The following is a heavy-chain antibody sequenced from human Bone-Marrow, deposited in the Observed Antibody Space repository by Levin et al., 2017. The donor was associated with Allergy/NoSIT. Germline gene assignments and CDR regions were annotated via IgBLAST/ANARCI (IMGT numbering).Heavy chain of an antibody. CDR1: GFSFGGYA. J-gene: IGHJ4*02. CDR3: AKEPVSGALSHVDY. CDR2: ISASGATT. Sequence: GGSLRLSCAASGFSFGGYAMTWVRQAPGKGLEWVSTISASGATTHYADSVRGRFIISRDNSKNTLFLQLDSLRAEDTAIFYCAKEPVSGALSHVDYWGQGTLVTVSS. D-gene: IGHD1-26*01. V-gene: IGHV3-23*01.